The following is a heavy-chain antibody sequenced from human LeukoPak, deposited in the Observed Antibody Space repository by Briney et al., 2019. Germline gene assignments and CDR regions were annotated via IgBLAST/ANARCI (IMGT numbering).Heavy chain of an antibody. Sequence: GASVKASCKASGYTFTSYDINWVRQATGQGLEWMGWMNPNSGNTGYAQKFQGRVTMTRNTSISTAYMELSSLRSEDTAVYYCARVGSGWYFWSYFDYWGQGTLVTVSS. CDR3: ARVGSGWYFWSYFDY. CDR1: GYTFTSYD. V-gene: IGHV1-8*01. CDR2: MNPNSGNT. D-gene: IGHD6-19*01. J-gene: IGHJ4*02.